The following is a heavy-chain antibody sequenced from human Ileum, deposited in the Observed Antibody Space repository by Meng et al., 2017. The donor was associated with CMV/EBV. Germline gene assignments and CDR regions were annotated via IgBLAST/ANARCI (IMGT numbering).Heavy chain of an antibody. Sequence: HITFKKSGPTLVKPTQTLTLTCTFSGFSLTTNVEGVGWVRQHPGKALEWLALIHGGGGKQYSPSLQSRLTATRDTSKNQVVLTMTNMDPVDTATYYCVHRYSSSSGQVSWGQGTLVTVSS. D-gene: IGHD6-6*01. CDR3: VHRYSSSSGQVS. CDR1: GFSLTTNVEG. J-gene: IGHJ5*02. V-gene: IGHV2-5*02. CDR2: IHGGGGK.